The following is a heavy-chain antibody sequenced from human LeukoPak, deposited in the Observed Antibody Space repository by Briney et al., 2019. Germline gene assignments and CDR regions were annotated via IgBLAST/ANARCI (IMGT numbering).Heavy chain of an antibody. V-gene: IGHV3-23*01. J-gene: IGHJ6*03. CDR3: ASNRERYYYYMDV. CDR1: GFTFSSYG. D-gene: IGHD1-14*01. Sequence: PGGSLRLSCAASGFTFSSYGMSWVRQAPGKGLEWVSDISGSGGSTYYADSVKGRFTISRDNSKNTLYLQMNSLRPEDTAVYYCASNRERYYYYMDVWGKGTTVTISS. CDR2: ISGSGGST.